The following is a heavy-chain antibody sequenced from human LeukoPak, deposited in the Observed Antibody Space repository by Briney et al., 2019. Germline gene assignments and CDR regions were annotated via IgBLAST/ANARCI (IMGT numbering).Heavy chain of an antibody. Sequence: GGSLRLSCAASGFTFSSYAMNWVRQAPGKGLEWVAGICYTGDSTFYADSVKGRFTVSRDSSKNTLFLHMNSPRAEDTALYYCGKSPTVDAAFDIWGQGTMVTVSS. CDR3: GKSPTVDAAFDI. V-gene: IGHV3-23*01. J-gene: IGHJ3*02. CDR2: ICYTGDST. CDR1: GFTFSSYA. D-gene: IGHD4-23*01.